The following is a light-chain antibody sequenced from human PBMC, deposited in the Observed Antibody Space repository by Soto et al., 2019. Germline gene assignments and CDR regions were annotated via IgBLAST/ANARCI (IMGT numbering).Light chain of an antibody. Sequence: DIVMTQSPLSLPVTPGEPASISCRSSQSLLHSNGHSYLDWYLQKPGQSPQLLIYLHSNRASGVPDRFSGSGSGTDFTLKISRVEAEDVGVYYCMQALQTPATFGQGTTLEIK. CDR1: QSLLHSNGHSY. CDR3: MQALQTPAT. V-gene: IGKV2-28*01. CDR2: LHS. J-gene: IGKJ2*01.